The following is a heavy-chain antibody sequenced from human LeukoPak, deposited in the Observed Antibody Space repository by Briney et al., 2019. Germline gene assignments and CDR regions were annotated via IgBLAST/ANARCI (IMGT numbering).Heavy chain of an antibody. CDR1: GFTFSSYS. CDR2: ISSSSSYI. V-gene: IGHV3-21*01. J-gene: IGHJ4*02. Sequence: GGSLRLSCAASGFTFSSYSMNWVRQAPGKGLEWVSSISSSSSYIYYADSVEGRFTISRDNAKNSLYLQMNSLRAEDTAVYYCARDGDTAMAGFDYWGQGTLVTVSS. D-gene: IGHD5-18*01. CDR3: ARDGDTAMAGFDY.